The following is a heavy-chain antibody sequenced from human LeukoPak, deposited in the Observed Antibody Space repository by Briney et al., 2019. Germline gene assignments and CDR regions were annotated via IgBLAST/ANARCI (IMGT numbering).Heavy chain of an antibody. CDR3: ARHLGRGGRRSSSNY. CDR2: IYPGDSDT. J-gene: IGHJ4*02. V-gene: IGHV5-51*01. Sequence: GESLKISCKGSGYSFTSYWIGWVRQMPGKGLEWMGIIYPGDSDTRYSPSFQGQVTISADKSISTAYLQWSSLKASDTAMYYCARHLGRGGRRSSSNYWGQGTLVTVSS. CDR1: GYSFTSYW. D-gene: IGHD3-16*01.